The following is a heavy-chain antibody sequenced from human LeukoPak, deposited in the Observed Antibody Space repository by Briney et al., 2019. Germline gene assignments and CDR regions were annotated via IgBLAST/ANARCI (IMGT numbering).Heavy chain of an antibody. V-gene: IGHV3-23*01. CDR1: GFTFSSYA. CDR3: AKDRVVVVPAAPIPHDAFDI. CDR2: ISGSGGST. Sequence: GGSLRLSCAASGFTFSSYAMSWVRQAPGKGLEWVSAISGSGGSTYYADSVKGRFTISRDNSKNTLYLQMNSLRAEDTAVYYCAKDRVVVVPAAPIPHDAFDIWGQGTMVTVSS. D-gene: IGHD2-2*01. J-gene: IGHJ3*02.